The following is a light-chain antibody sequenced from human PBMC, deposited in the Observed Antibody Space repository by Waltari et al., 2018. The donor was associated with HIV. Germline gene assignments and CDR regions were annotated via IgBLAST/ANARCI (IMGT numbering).Light chain of an antibody. CDR3: QAWDSSTVV. CDR2: EDN. J-gene: IGLJ2*01. V-gene: IGLV3-1*01. Sequence: SYELTQPPSVSVSPGQTASITCSGDKLGDTYAYWYQQKPVQSPVLVLYEDNKRPSGIPERLSGSNSGNTATLTISGTQAMDEADYYCQAWDSSTVVFGGGTKLTVL. CDR1: KLGDTY.